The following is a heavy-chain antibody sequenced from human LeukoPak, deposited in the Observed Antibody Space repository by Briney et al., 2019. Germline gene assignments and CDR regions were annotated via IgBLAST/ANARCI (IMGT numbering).Heavy chain of an antibody. CDR2: ISSSGSTI. CDR1: GFTFSDYY. CDR3: ARPRYIYGYGFDY. J-gene: IGHJ4*02. D-gene: IGHD5-18*01. V-gene: IGHV3-11*04. Sequence: GGSLRLSCAATGFTFSDYYMIWIREAPGKVLEWVSYISSSGSTIYYADSVKGRFTISRDNAKNSLYLQMNSLRAEDTAVYYCARPRYIYGYGFDYWGQGTLVTVSS.